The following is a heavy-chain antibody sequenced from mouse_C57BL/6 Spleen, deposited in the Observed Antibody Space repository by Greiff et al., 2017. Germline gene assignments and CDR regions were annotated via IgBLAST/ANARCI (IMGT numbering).Heavy chain of an antibody. CDR1: GYAFTNYL. D-gene: IGHD3-2*02. CDR3: ARRGDSSGSFAY. Sequence: VKLMESGAELVRPGTSVKVSCKASGYAFTNYLIEWVKQRPGQGFEWIGGINPGSGGTNYNEKFKGKATLTADKSSSTAYMQLSSLTSEASAVYLCARRGDSSGSFAYWGQGTLVTVSA. J-gene: IGHJ3*01. CDR2: INPGSGGT. V-gene: IGHV1-54*01.